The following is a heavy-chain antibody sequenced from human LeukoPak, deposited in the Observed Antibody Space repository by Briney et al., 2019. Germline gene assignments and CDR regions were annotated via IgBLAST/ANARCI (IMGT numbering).Heavy chain of an antibody. D-gene: IGHD1-26*01. CDR3: ARGRNIVGATTWFDP. CDR1: GGSVSSGSYY. V-gene: IGHV4-61*01. J-gene: IGHJ5*02. Sequence: PSETLSLTCTVSGGSVSSGSYYWSWIRQPPGKGLEWIGYIYYSGSTNYNPSLKSRVTISVDTSKNQFSLKLSSVIAADTAVYYCARGRNIVGATTWFDPWGQGTLVTVSS. CDR2: IYYSGST.